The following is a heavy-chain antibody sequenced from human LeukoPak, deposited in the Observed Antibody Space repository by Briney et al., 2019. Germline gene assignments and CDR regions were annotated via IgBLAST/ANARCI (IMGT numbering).Heavy chain of an antibody. Sequence: GGSLRLSCSASGFTFSSYDMSWVRQAPGKGLECVSCISSSKNSYIYYAESVKGRFTILRDNAKNSLYLQMNSLRVEDTAVYYCARDLSGSYLFDHWGKGTLVTVSS. D-gene: IGHD1-26*01. CDR2: ISSSKNSYI. CDR3: ARDLSGSYLFDH. V-gene: IGHV3-21*01. CDR1: GFTFSSYD. J-gene: IGHJ4*02.